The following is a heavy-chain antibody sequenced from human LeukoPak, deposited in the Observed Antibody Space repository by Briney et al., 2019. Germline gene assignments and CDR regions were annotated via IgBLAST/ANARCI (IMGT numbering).Heavy chain of an antibody. CDR3: ATDVGIGVEGFDY. D-gene: IGHD3-3*01. V-gene: IGHV1-46*01. J-gene: IGHJ4*02. Sequence: ASVKVSCKASGYTFTSYYMHWVRQAPGQGLEWMGIINPSGGSTSYAQKFQGRVTMTEDTSTDTAYMELSSLRSEDTAVYYCATDVGIGVEGFDYWGQGTLVTVSS. CDR1: GYTFTSYY. CDR2: INPSGGST.